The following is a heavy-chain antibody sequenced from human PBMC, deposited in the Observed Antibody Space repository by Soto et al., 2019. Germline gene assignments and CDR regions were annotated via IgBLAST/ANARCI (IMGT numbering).Heavy chain of an antibody. CDR1: GGTFSSYT. V-gene: IGHV1-69*02. D-gene: IGHD1-26*01. J-gene: IGHJ5*02. CDR2: IIPILGIA. Sequence: SVKVSCKASGGTFSSYTISWVRQAPGQGLEWMGRIIPILGIANYAQKFQGRVTITADKSTSTAYMELSSLRSEDTAVYYCASYSGSYQSPPPWAQRTPVPVSS. CDR3: ASYSGSYQSPPP.